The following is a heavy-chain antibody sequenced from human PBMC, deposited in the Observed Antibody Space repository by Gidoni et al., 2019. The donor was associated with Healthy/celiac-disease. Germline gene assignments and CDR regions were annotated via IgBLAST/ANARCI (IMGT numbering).Heavy chain of an antibody. D-gene: IGHD6-19*01. V-gene: IGHV3-23*01. CDR2: ISGSGGST. CDR3: AKPQAQAQWLLGY. Sequence: EVQLLESGGGLVQPVGSLRLSCAASGFTFSSYAMRWVRQAPGKGLEWGSAISGSGGSTYYAASVKGRFTISRDNSKNTLYLQMNSLRAEDTAVYYCAKPQAQAQWLLGYWGQGTLVTVSS. CDR1: GFTFSSYA. J-gene: IGHJ4*02.